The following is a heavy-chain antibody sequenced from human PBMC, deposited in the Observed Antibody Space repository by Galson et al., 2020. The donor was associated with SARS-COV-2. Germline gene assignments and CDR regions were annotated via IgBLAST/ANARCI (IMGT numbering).Heavy chain of an antibody. CDR2: TYYRSQRST. V-gene: IGHV6-1*01. CDR3: AGRVAGAGALHI. D-gene: IGHD6-13*01. J-gene: IGHJ3*02. CDR1: GDSVSSNSAA. Sequence: SQTLSPTCAISGDSVSSNSAAWNWIRQSPSRGIEWLGRTYYRSQRSTDYAVSVKSRITINPDTSKNQFSLQLHCVTPEDTAIYYCAGRVAGAGALHIWGQGTMVIVSS.